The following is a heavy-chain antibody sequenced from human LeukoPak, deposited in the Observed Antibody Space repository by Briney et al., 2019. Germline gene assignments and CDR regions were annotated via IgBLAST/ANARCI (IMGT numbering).Heavy chain of an antibody. CDR2: IHYSGNT. J-gene: IGHJ3*02. CDR3: ARHAPIKTAVTTSHAFDI. D-gene: IGHD4-17*01. Sequence: SETLSLTCSVSGGSISSRSYYWGWIRQPPGKGLEWIGSIHYSGNTYYNPSLKSRVTISVDTSKNQFSLKLSSVTAADTAVYFCARHAPIKTAVTTSHAFDIWGQGTMVTVSS. CDR1: GGSISSRSYY. V-gene: IGHV4-39*01.